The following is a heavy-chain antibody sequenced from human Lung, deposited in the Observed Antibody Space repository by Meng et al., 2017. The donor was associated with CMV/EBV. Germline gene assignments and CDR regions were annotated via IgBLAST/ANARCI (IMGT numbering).Heavy chain of an antibody. CDR3: ARRRAGSSWGGFDY. J-gene: IGHJ4*02. CDR2: MNPNIGNT. V-gene: IGHV1-8*01. Sequence: SXXVSXXASGYTFTSYDINWVRQATGQGLEWMGWMNPNIGNTGYAQNFQGRVTMTRNTSISTVYMELSGLRSEDTAVYYCARRRAGSSWGGFDYWGQGTXVTVSS. CDR1: GYTFTSYD. D-gene: IGHD6-6*01.